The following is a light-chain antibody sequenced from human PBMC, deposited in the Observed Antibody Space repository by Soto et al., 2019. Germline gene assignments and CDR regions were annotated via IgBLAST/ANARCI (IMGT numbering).Light chain of an antibody. V-gene: IGLV2-14*01. Sequence: QSALTQPASVSGSPGQSITISCTGTSSDVGAYNFVSWYQQHPGKVPKLMIYEVSKRPSGISSRFSGSKSGNTASLTISGLQAEDEADYYCSSFTSSSTLVVFGGGTKVTVL. J-gene: IGLJ2*01. CDR2: EVS. CDR3: SSFTSSSTLVV. CDR1: SSDVGAYNF.